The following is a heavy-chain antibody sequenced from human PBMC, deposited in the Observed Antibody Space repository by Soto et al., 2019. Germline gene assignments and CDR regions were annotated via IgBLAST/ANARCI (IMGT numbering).Heavy chain of an antibody. CDR1: GGTFSSYA. CDR3: ARVTIVATRGWFDP. Sequence: QVQLVQSGAEVKKPGSSVKVSCKASGGTFSSYAVSWVRQAPGQGLEWMGGIIPIFGTANYAQKFQGRVTITADESTSKAYMELRSPRSEDTAVYYCARVTIVATRGWFDPWGQGTLVTVSS. J-gene: IGHJ5*02. V-gene: IGHV1-69*12. CDR2: IIPIFGTA. D-gene: IGHD5-12*01.